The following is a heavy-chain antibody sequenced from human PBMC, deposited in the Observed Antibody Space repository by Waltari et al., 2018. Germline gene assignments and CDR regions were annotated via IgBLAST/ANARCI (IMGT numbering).Heavy chain of an antibody. J-gene: IGHJ4*02. V-gene: IGHV3-7*01. Sequence: EVQLVESGGGLVQPGGSLRLSCAGSGLPCSGNWMAWVRQAPGKGLEWVANIKEDGSKKNYVDSVEGRFTISRDNAKNSLYLQMNSLRAEDTALYYCVRHGFWNFDFWGQGTLVTVSS. D-gene: IGHD3-3*01. CDR2: IKEDGSKK. CDR3: VRHGFWNFDF. CDR1: GLPCSGNW.